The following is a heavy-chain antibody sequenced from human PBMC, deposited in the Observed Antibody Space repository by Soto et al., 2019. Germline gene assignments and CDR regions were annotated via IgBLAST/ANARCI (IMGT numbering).Heavy chain of an antibody. J-gene: IGHJ6*02. CDR2: IYPGDSDT. D-gene: IGHD6-13*01. V-gene: IGHV5-51*01. CDR3: ARTAAAGKYYYGMDV. Sequence: GETLKISCKSSGYSFTSYWIGWVRQMPGKGLEWMGIIYPGDSDTRYSPSFQGQVTISADKSISTAYLQWSSLKASDTAMYYCARTAAAGKYYYGMDVWGQGTTVTVSS. CDR1: GYSFTSYW.